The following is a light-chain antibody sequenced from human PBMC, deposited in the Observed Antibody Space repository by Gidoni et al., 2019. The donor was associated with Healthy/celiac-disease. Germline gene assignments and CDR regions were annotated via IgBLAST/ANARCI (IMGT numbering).Light chain of an antibody. V-gene: IGKV3-15*01. CDR2: GAS. CDR3: QQYNNWPPWT. CDR1: QSVSSN. J-gene: IGKJ1*01. Sequence: EIVMTQSPATLSVSPGERATLSCRASQSVSSNLAWYQQKPGQAPRLLIYGASTRATGIPARFSGSGSGKEFTLTISSLQSEDFASYYCQQYNNWPPWTCGQGTKVEIK.